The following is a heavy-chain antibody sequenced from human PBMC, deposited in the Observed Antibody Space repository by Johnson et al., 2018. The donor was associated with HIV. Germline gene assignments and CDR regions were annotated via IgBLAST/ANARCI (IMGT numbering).Heavy chain of an antibody. CDR1: GFTFSSYW. CDR2: IKQDGSEK. J-gene: IGHJ3*02. Sequence: VQLVESGGGLVQPGGSLRLSCAASGFTFSSYWMSWVRQAPGKGLEWVANIKQDGSEKYYVDSVKGRFTISRDNAKNSLYLQMNSLRAEDTAVYYCARDWEQQQPGAFDIWGQGTMVTVSS. V-gene: IGHV3-7*01. D-gene: IGHD6-13*01. CDR3: ARDWEQQQPGAFDI.